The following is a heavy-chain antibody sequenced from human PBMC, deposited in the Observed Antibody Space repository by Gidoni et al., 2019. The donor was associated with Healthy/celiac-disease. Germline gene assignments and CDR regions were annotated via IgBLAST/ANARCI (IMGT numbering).Heavy chain of an antibody. V-gene: IGHV4-4*07. Sequence: QVQLQEPGPGMVKPSEILSLTCTVSGGSISSSYWSWIRQPAGKGLEWIGRIYTSGSTNNNPSLKSRVTMSVDTSKNQFSLKLSSVTAADTAVYYCARGRVGYGQAFDIWGQGTMVTVSS. CDR3: ARGRVGYGQAFDI. CDR1: GGSISSSY. D-gene: IGHD5-12*01. CDR2: IYTSGST. J-gene: IGHJ3*02.